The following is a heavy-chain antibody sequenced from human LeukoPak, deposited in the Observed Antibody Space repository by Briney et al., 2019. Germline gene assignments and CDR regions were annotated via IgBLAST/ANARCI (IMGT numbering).Heavy chain of an antibody. J-gene: IGHJ4*02. CDR1: GITFSSYG. Sequence: PGRSLRLSCAASGITFSSYGMNWVRQAPGKGLEWVAVIWYDGSNEYYVDSVKGRFTISRDNSKNTLYLQMNSLRVEDTAVYYCAAGDPVSYWGQGTLVSVSS. CDR3: AAGDPVSY. CDR2: IWYDGSNE. V-gene: IGHV3-33*01. D-gene: IGHD4-17*01.